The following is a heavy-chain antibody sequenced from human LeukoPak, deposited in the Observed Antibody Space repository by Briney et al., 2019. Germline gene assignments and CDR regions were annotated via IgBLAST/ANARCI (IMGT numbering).Heavy chain of an antibody. J-gene: IGHJ3*01. CDR3: ARESFGVFDGGPSNAFDV. CDR1: GGSFSTYY. CDR2: IYVTGST. V-gene: IGHV4-4*07. Sequence: SSETLSLTCSVSGGSFSTYYWSWIRQSAGKGLEWIGRIYVTGSTNYNPSLKSRVTMSVDTSNNHFSLKLTSVTAADTAMYYCARESFGVFDGGPSNAFDVWGQGTTVTVSS. D-gene: IGHD3-3*01.